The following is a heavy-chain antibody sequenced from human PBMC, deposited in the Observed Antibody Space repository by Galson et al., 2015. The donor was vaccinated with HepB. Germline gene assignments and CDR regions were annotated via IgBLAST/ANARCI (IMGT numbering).Heavy chain of an antibody. CDR3: AIGLHSPDYYDSSGYDY. CDR2: IIPILGIA. V-gene: IGHV1-69*04. Sequence: SVKVSCKASGGTFSSYAISWVRQAPGQGLEWMGRIIPILGIANYAQKFQGRVTITADKSTSTAYMELSSLRSEDTAVYYCAIGLHSPDYYDSSGYDYWGQGTLVTVSS. D-gene: IGHD3-22*01. J-gene: IGHJ4*02. CDR1: GGTFSSYA.